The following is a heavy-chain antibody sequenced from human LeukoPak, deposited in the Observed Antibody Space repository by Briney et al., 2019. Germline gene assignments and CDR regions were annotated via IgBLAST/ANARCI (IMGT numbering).Heavy chain of an antibody. D-gene: IGHD2-2*01. CDR3: ARSRVSRSYYFDY. Sequence: SGTLPLTCTVSGGSISRYYWSWIRQPPGKGLEWIGYIYYSVSTNYNPSLKSRVTISVDTSKNQFSLKLSSVTAADTAVYYCARSRVSRSYYFDYWGEGTLVTVSS. CDR1: GGSISRYY. J-gene: IGHJ4*02. V-gene: IGHV4-59*01. CDR2: IYYSVST.